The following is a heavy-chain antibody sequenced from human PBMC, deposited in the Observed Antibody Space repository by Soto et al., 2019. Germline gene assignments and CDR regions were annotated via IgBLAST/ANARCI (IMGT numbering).Heavy chain of an antibody. Sequence: PGGSLRLSCAAFGFTFSSYSMHWVRQTPGKGLEWVAVISYDGSNKYYADSVKGRFTISRDNSKNTLYLQMSSLRPEDTAVYYCARVYSSLDYGIDYWGQGTLVTVSS. D-gene: IGHD6-6*01. CDR2: ISYDGSNK. J-gene: IGHJ4*02. V-gene: IGHV3-30-3*01. CDR1: GFTFSSYS. CDR3: ARVYSSLDYGIDY.